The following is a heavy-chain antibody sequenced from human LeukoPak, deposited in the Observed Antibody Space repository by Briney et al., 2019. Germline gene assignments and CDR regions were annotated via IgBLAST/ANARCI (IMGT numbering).Heavy chain of an antibody. Sequence: SETLSLTCTVSGGSISSYYWSWIRQPPGKGLEWIGYIYYSGSTNYNPSLKSQVTISVDTSKNQFSLKLSSVTAADTAVYYCARGGDFWSGYHNWFDPWGQGTLVTVSS. CDR1: GGSISSYY. V-gene: IGHV4-59*01. CDR3: ARGGDFWSGYHNWFDP. CDR2: IYYSGST. D-gene: IGHD3-3*01. J-gene: IGHJ5*02.